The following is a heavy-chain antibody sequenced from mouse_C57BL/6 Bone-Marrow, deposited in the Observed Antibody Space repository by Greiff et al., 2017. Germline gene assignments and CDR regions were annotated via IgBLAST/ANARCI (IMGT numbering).Heavy chain of an antibody. V-gene: IGHV3-6*01. CDR1: GYSITSGYY. CDR2: ISYDGSN. Sequence: EVKLMESGPGLVKPSQSLSLTCSVTGYSITSGYYWNWIRQFPGNKLEWMGYISYDGSNNYNPSLKNRISITRDTSKNQFFLKLNSVTTEDTATYYCARERGNYEGGFYLLDYWGQGTTLTVSS. J-gene: IGHJ2*01. CDR3: ARERGNYEGGFYLLDY. D-gene: IGHD2-1*01.